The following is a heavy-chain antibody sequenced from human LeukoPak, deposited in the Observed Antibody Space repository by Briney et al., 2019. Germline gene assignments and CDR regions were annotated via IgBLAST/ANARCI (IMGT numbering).Heavy chain of an antibody. CDR3: AKEDSSSWSPNTDAFDI. J-gene: IGHJ3*02. CDR2: IRYDGSNK. D-gene: IGHD6-13*01. CDR1: GFTFSSDG. V-gene: IGHV3-30*02. Sequence: GGALRLSCAASGFTFSSDGVSWVRQAPGRGLECGAFIRYDGSNKYYAESVKGRFTISRDNSKNTLHLQMNSMRAEDTAVYYCAKEDSSSWSPNTDAFDIWGQGTMVTVPS.